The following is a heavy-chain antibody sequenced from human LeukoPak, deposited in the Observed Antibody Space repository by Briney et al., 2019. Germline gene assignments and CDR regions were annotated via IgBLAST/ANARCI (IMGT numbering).Heavy chain of an antibody. CDR3: ARGGIAAAGTS. J-gene: IGHJ5*02. Sequence: ASVTVSCKASGYTFTSYAMHWVRQAPGQRLEWMGWINAGNGNTKYSQKFQGRVTITRDTSGSTAYMELSSLRSEDTAVYYCARGGIAAAGTSWGQGTLVTVSS. CDR2: INAGNGNT. D-gene: IGHD6-13*01. V-gene: IGHV1-3*01. CDR1: GYTFTSYA.